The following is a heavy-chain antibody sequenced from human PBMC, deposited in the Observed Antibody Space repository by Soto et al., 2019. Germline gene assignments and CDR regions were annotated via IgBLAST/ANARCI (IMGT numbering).Heavy chain of an antibody. CDR3: AREGISRNFDH. D-gene: IGHD6-13*01. V-gene: IGHV3-21*06. CDR1: GFTFSGYI. J-gene: IGHJ4*02. CDR2: ISTSSSYI. Sequence: SLRLSCAASGFTFSGYIINWVRQAPGKGLEWVSSISTSSSYIYYADSVKGRFTISRDNAKNSLYLQMNSLRAEDTAVYYCAREGISRNFDHWGQGVLVTVSS.